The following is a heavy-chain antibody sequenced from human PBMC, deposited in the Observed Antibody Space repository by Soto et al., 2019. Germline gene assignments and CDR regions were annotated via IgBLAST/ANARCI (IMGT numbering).Heavy chain of an antibody. J-gene: IGHJ5*02. D-gene: IGHD6-13*01. CDR3: AKDLGGIAAAGRSWFDP. CDR2: ISYDGSNK. Sequence: GGSLRLSCAASGFTFSSYGMHWVRQAPGKGLEWVAVISYDGSNKYYADSVKGRFTTSRDNSKNTLYLQMNSLRAEDTAVYYCAKDLGGIAAAGRSWFDPWGQGTLVTVSS. V-gene: IGHV3-30*18. CDR1: GFTFSSYG.